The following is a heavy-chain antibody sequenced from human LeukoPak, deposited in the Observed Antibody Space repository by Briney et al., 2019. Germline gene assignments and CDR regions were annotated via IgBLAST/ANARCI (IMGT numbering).Heavy chain of an antibody. Sequence: GSLRLSCTGSGFIFGDYAMSWFRQAPGKGLEWIGSIYYSGSTYYNPSLKSRVTISVDTSKNQFSLKLSSVTAADTAVYYCANGPSGSYAFFDYWGQGTLVTVSS. CDR1: GFIFGDYA. CDR3: ANGPSGSYAFFDY. V-gene: IGHV4-38-2*02. D-gene: IGHD1-26*01. CDR2: IYYSGST. J-gene: IGHJ4*02.